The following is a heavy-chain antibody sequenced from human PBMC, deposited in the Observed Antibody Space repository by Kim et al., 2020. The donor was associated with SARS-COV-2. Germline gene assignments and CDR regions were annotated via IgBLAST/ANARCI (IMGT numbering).Heavy chain of an antibody. CDR3: ARGWRYYFDY. Sequence: TNYAQKLQGRVTMTTDTSTSTAYMELRSLRSDDTAVYYCARGWRYYFDYWGQGTLVTVSS. CDR2: T. V-gene: IGHV1-18*01. J-gene: IGHJ4*02.